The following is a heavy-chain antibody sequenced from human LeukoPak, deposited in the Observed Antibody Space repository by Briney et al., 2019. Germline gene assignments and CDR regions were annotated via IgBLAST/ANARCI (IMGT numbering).Heavy chain of an antibody. V-gene: IGHV4-31*03. J-gene: IGHJ3*02. Sequence: SETLSLTCTVSGGSISSGGYYWTWIRQHPGKGLEWIGYIYYSGSTYYNPSLKSRVTISVDTSKNQFSLKLSSVTAADTAVYYCARGRQNGYYGSGRKAFDIWGQGTMVTVSS. CDR2: IYYSGST. CDR1: GGSISSGGYY. CDR3: ARGRQNGYYGSGRKAFDI. D-gene: IGHD3-10*01.